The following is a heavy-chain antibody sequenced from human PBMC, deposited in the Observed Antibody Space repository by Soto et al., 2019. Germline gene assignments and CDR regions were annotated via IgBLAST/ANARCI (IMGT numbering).Heavy chain of an antibody. CDR1: GFTFSSYS. CDR3: AGRGGLVRGNYYGMDV. V-gene: IGHV3-48*01. D-gene: IGHD3-10*01. CDR2: ISSSSTTI. Sequence: EVQLVESGGDLVQPGGSLRLSCAASGFTFSSYSMNWVRQAPGKGLEWISYISSSSTTIYYADSVKGRFTISRDNAENSLHLQMKRLRAEDTAVYYWAGRGGLVRGNYYGMDVWGPGTTVTVSS. J-gene: IGHJ6*02.